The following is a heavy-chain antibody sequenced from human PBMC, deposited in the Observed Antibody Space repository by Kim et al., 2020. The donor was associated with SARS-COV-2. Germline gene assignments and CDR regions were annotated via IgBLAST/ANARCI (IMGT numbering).Heavy chain of an antibody. Sequence: SETLSLTCTVSGGSVSGGSYYWTWIRPPPGKGLEWIGSVSYSGSTNYTPSLKSRVTVSLDTPKNQFSLKFSSVTAAATADCYCARDYYTGYFDYWGQGNL. D-gene: IGHD3-3*01. J-gene: IGHJ4*02. CDR1: GGSVSGGSYY. V-gene: IGHV4-61*01. CDR3: ARDYYTGYFDY. CDR2: VSYSGST.